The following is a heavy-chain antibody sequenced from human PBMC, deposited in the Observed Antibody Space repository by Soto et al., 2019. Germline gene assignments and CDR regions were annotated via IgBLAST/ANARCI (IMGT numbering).Heavy chain of an antibody. J-gene: IGHJ6*02. D-gene: IGHD3-3*01. Sequence: GGSLRLSCAASGFTFSSYAMHWVRQAPGKGLEWVAVISYDGSNKYYADSVKGRFTISRDNSKNTLYLQMNSLRAEDTAVYYCARDLGNDFWSGYLYYYYYYGMDVWGQGTTVTVSS. CDR3: ARDLGNDFWSGYLYYYYYYGMDV. CDR2: ISYDGSNK. CDR1: GFTFSSYA. V-gene: IGHV3-30-3*01.